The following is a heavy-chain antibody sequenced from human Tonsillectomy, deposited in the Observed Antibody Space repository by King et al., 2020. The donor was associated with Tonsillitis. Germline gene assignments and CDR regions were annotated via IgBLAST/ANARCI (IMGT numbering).Heavy chain of an antibody. CDR1: GGSFSAYY. D-gene: IGHD4-11*01. CDR2: INHTGST. CDR3: VQIGTTVTTLSDY. J-gene: IGHJ4*02. Sequence: VQLQQWGAGLLKPSETLSLTCAVYGGSFSAYYWHWIRQPPGKGLEWIGEINHTGSTNYNPSLESRVTISVDTSKNQFSLNLSSVTAADTAVYYCVQIGTTVTTLSDYWGQGTLVTVSS. V-gene: IGHV4-34*01.